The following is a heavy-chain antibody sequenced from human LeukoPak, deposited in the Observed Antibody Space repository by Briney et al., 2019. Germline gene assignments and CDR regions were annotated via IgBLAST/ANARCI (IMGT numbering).Heavy chain of an antibody. CDR1: GFTFSDFW. CDR3: ARDVGRGWFDY. CDR2: INRDGSDK. D-gene: IGHD6-19*01. V-gene: IGHV3-7*01. Sequence: PGGSLRLSCSASGFTFSDFWMTWVRQAPGKGGEGVGHINRDGSDKSSVDSVDCVKGRFTISRDNPKNSVYLHMNSLRAEATAVYYCARDVGRGWFDYWGQGSLVTVSS. J-gene: IGHJ4*02.